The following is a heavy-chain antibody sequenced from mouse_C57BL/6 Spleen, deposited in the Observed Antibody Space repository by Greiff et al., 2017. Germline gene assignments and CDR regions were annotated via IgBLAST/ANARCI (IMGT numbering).Heavy chain of an antibody. V-gene: IGHV1-75*01. D-gene: IGHD1-1*01. CDR2: IFPGSGST. CDR3: ARSTTVVAPSFNY. Sequence: QVQLQQSGPELVKPGASVKISCKASGYTFTDYYINWVKQRPGQRLEWIGWIFPGSGSTYYNEKFKGKATLTVDKSSSTAYMLLSSLTSEDSAVYFCARSTTVVAPSFNYWGQGTTLTVSS. CDR1: GYTFTDYY. J-gene: IGHJ2*01.